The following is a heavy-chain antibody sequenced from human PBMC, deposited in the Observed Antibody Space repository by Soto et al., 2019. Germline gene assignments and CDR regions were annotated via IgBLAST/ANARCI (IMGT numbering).Heavy chain of an antibody. J-gene: IGHJ4*02. CDR3: ATNADCGGDCYSSYGY. Sequence: QVQLVQSGPEVKKPGSSVKVSCKASGGTFSSYAISWVRQAPGQGLEWMGGIIPIFGTANYAQKFQGRVTIIGDESTSTAYMELSSLRSEDSAVYYCATNADCGGDCYSSYGYWGQGTLVTVSS. CDR2: IIPIFGTA. V-gene: IGHV1-69*12. D-gene: IGHD2-21*02. CDR1: GGTFSSYA.